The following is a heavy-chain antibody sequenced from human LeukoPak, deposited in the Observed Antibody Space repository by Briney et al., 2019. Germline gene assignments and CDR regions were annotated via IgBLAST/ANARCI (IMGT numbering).Heavy chain of an antibody. CDR3: ASGSNYGDYVDLDY. Sequence: GSVKVSCKASGYTFTSYGISWVRQAPGQGLEWMGWISAYNGNTNYAQKLQGRDTMTTDTSTSTAYKELRSLRSDDTAVYYCASGSNYGDYVDLDYWGQGTLVTVSS. CDR1: GYTFTSYG. J-gene: IGHJ4*02. V-gene: IGHV1-18*01. CDR2: ISAYNGNT. D-gene: IGHD4-17*01.